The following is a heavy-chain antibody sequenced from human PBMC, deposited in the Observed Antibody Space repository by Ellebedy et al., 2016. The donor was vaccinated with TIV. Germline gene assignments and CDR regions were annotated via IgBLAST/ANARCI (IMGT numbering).Heavy chain of an antibody. CDR3: AKDGGDYNWNRGAFDI. Sequence: GGSLRLSXAASGFTFDDYAMHWVRQAPGKGLEWVSAISGSGGSTYYADSVKGRFTISRDNSKNTLYLQMNSLRAEDTAVYYCAKDGGDYNWNRGAFDIWGQGTMVTVSS. CDR2: ISGSGGST. D-gene: IGHD1-20*01. CDR1: GFTFDDYA. J-gene: IGHJ3*02. V-gene: IGHV3-23*01.